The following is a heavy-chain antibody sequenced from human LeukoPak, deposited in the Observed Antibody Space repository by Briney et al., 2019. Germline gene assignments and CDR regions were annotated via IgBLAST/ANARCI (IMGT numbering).Heavy chain of an antibody. CDR2: INQDGSEK. V-gene: IGHV3-7*03. CDR1: GFTFSMYW. D-gene: IGHD2-2*01. CDR3: VKDKLAHCSSLTCSDFDS. J-gene: IGHJ4*02. Sequence: PGGSLRLSCAASGFTFSMYWMSWVRQAPGKGLEWVANINQDGSEKYYVDSVKGRSTISRDNAKNSLYLQMRSLSEEDTGVYYCVKDKLAHCSSLTCSDFDSWGQGTLVTVSS.